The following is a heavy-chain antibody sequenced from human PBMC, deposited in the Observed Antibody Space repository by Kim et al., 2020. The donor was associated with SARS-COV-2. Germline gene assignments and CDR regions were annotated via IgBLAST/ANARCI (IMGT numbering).Heavy chain of an antibody. J-gene: IGHJ6*02. CDR3: AKDIWDYSGMDV. V-gene: IGHV3-23*01. CDR1: GFDFSNNA. Sequence: GGSLRLSCVVSGFDFSNNAMGWVRQAPGKGLEWVSSISGTGTDLYYGDSVRGRFTISRDIVKSTVYLQMSSLRVEDTALYYCAKDIWDYSGMDVWGQGTT. D-gene: IGHD3-10*01. CDR2: ISGTGTDL.